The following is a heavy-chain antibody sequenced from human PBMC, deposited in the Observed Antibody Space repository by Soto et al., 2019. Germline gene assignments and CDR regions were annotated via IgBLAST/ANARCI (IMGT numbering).Heavy chain of an antibody. CDR2: IYWDDDK. V-gene: IGHV2-5*02. CDR1: GFSLSTSGVG. J-gene: IGHJ4*02. Sequence: SGPTLVNPTQTLTLTCTFSGFSLSTSGVGVGWIRQPPGKALEWLALIYWDDDKRYSPSLKSRLTITKDTSKNQVVLTMTNMDPVDTATYYCALVYSSSKFPEYYFDYWGQGTLVTVSS. CDR3: ALVYSSSKFPEYYFDY. D-gene: IGHD6-6*01.